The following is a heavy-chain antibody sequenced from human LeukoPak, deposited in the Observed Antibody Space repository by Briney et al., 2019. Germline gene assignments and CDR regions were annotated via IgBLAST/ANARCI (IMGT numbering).Heavy chain of an antibody. V-gene: IGHV4-39*01. CDR2: MNYGGST. J-gene: IGHJ5*02. D-gene: IGHD2-2*01. Sequence: AETLSLTCTVSGGSISNNDCFWGCIRQPPGKGLEWIGSMNYGGSTHDNPSLKSRVTISVDTSKNQVSLKLSSVTAADTAVYYCARRVPGRSGNWFDPWGQGTLVTVSS. CDR3: ARRVPGRSGNWFDP. CDR1: GGSISNNDCF.